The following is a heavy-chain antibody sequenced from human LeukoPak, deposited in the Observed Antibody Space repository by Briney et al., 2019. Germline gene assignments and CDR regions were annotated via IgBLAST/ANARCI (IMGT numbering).Heavy chain of an antibody. V-gene: IGHV4-39*01. CDR2: VHYSGSS. CDR1: GGSISSSSYQ. CDR3: ARGYYDILTDYPISD. J-gene: IGHJ4*02. Sequence: SETLSLTCTVSGGSISSSSYQWGWIRQPPGKGLEWIGSVHYSGSSYYNPSLKSRVTISVDMSKNQFSLNLISVTAADTAVYYCARGYYDILTDYPISDWGQGTLVTVSS. D-gene: IGHD3-9*01.